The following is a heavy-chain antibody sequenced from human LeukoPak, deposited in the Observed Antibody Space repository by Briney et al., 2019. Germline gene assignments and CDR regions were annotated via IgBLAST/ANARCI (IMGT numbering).Heavy chain of an antibody. Sequence: GGSLRLSCAASGFTFGSYWMSWVRLAPGEGLEWVANINQDGSEKYYVDSVKGRFTISRDNAKNSLYLQMNSLRAEDTAVYYCSRFVTVPGNPQDYWGQGTLVTVSS. CDR3: SRFVTVPGNPQDY. J-gene: IGHJ4*02. V-gene: IGHV3-7*01. D-gene: IGHD2/OR15-2a*01. CDR1: GFTFGSYW. CDR2: INQDGSEK.